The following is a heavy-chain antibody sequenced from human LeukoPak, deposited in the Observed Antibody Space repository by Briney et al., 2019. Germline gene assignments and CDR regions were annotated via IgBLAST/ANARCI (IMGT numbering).Heavy chain of an antibody. CDR2: IKSKTDGGTT. V-gene: IGHV3-15*01. D-gene: IGHD2-15*01. Sequence: AGGSLRLSCAASGFTFSNAWMSWVRQAPGKGLEWVGRIKSKTDGGTTDYAAPVKGRFTISRDDSKNTLYLQMNSLKTEDTAVYYCASQGGLEGCLGYWGQGTLVTVSS. J-gene: IGHJ4*02. CDR1: GFTFSNAW. CDR3: ASQGGLEGCLGY.